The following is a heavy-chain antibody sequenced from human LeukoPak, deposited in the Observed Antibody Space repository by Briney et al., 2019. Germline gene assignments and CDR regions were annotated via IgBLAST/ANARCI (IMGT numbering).Heavy chain of an antibody. V-gene: IGHV3-49*04. CDR2: IRSKTYRETA. J-gene: IGHJ4*02. CDR1: GYTFGVYA. D-gene: IGHD3-22*01. CDR3: TSVHDSSAYYHSGVDY. Sequence: PGGSLRLFCTASGYTFGVYAMSWVRQAPGKGLEGGGFIRSKTYRETAEYAASVKGRFTISRDDSKSIAYLQTNSLKTDDTAVYYCTSVHDSSAYYHSGVDYWGQGTLVTVSS.